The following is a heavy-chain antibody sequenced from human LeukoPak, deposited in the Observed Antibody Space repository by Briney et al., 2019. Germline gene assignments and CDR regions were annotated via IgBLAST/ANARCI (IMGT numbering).Heavy chain of an antibody. Sequence: PGGSLRLSCAVSGITLSNNGMSWVRQAPGKGLEWVAGISGSGGGTNYADSVKGRFTISRDNPKNTLYLQMNSLIVEDTAVYFCARRGVVIRVILVGFHKEAYYFDSWGQGALVTVSS. CDR2: ISGSGGGT. CDR1: GITLSNNG. J-gene: IGHJ4*02. V-gene: IGHV3-23*01. CDR3: ARRGVVIRVILVGFHKEAYYFDS. D-gene: IGHD3-22*01.